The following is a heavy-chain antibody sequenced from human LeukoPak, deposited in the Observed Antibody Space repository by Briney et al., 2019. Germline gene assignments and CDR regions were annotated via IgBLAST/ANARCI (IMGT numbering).Heavy chain of an antibody. D-gene: IGHD1-26*01. CDR3: AKTQWKVGATDYFDY. CDR2: INDNGGQR. V-gene: IGHV3-23*01. Sequence: PGGSLRLSCAASGFAFNNYAMTWVRQAPGKGLEWVSNINDNGGQRHYADSVKGRFTIPRDNSKNMMFLQMDSLRAEDTAVYYCAKTQWKVGATDYFDYWGQGILVTVSS. CDR1: GFAFNNYA. J-gene: IGHJ4*02.